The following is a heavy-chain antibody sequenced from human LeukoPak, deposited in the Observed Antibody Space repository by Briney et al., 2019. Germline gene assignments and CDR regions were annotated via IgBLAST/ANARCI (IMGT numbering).Heavy chain of an antibody. CDR2: IRYDGSNK. J-gene: IGHJ4*02. D-gene: IGHD3-22*01. V-gene: IGHV3-30*02. CDR3: AKEGANYYDSRTPVY. Sequence: PGGSLRLSCAASGFTFSSYAMHWVRQAPGKGLEWVAFIRYDGSNKYYADSVKGRFTISRDNSKNTLYLQMNSLRAEDTAVYYCAKEGANYYDSRTPVYWGQGTLVTVSS. CDR1: GFTFSSYA.